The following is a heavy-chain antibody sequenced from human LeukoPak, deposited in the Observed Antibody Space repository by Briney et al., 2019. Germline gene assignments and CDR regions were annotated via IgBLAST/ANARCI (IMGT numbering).Heavy chain of an antibody. CDR2: IYWDDDK. Sequence: SGPTLVNPTQTLTLTCTLSGFSLSTNGLAVGWIRQPPGEALEWLALIYWDDDKRYSPSLKTRLTIAKDTSKNQVVLTMTNMDPVDTATYYCAPIYNTVTNNWFDPWGQGTLVTVSS. J-gene: IGHJ5*02. V-gene: IGHV2-5*02. D-gene: IGHD4-17*01. CDR1: GFSLSTNGLA. CDR3: APIYNTVTNNWFDP.